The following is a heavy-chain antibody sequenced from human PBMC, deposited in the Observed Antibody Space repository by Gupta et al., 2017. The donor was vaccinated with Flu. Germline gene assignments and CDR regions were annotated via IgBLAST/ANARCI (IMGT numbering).Heavy chain of an antibody. CDR3: ARDHPATIDWGFDY. J-gene: IGHJ4*02. CDR2: INPNSGGT. Sequence: QVQLVQSGAEVKKPGASVKVSCKASGYTFTGYYMHWVRQAPGQGLEWMGWINPNSGGTNYAQKWQGRVTMTRDTSISTAYMELSRLRSDDTAVYYCARDHPATIDWGFDYWGQGTLVTVSS. CDR1: GYTFTGYY. V-gene: IGHV1-2*02. D-gene: IGHD5-24*01.